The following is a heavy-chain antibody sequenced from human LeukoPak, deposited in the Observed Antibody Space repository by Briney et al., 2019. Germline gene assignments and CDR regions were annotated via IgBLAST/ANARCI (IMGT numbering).Heavy chain of an antibody. CDR1: GGSISSGGYS. Sequence: SETLSLTCAVSGGSISSGGYSWSWIRQPPGKGLEWIGEINHSGSTNYNPSLKSRVTISVDTSKNQFSLKLSSVTAADTAVYYCARGYCSGGSCYSYFDYWGQGTLVTVSS. CDR3: ARGYCSGGSCYSYFDY. D-gene: IGHD2-15*01. J-gene: IGHJ4*02. V-gene: IGHV4-34*01. CDR2: INHSGST.